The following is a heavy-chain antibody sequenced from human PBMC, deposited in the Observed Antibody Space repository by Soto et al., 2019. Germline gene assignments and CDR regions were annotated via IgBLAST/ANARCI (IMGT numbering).Heavy chain of an antibody. J-gene: IGHJ4*02. CDR1: GGTFNTFA. CDR2: IVPILGPA. CDR3: ARAAKRYCDS. Sequence: QVQLVQSGAEVKTPGSSVNVSCKASGGTFNTFAISWVRQAPGQGLEYLGGIVPILGPAFYAQRFQGRVTITADNPTNTAYLELTSLSSEDTAVYYCARAAKRYCDSWGQGTQVAVSS. V-gene: IGHV1-69*06.